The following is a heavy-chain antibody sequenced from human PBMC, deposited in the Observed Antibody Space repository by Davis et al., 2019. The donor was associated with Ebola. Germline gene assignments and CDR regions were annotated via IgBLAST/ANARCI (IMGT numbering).Heavy chain of an antibody. CDR3: ARDTTYCSSTSCYWEGRYYYYYYGMDV. CDR2: IKQDGSEK. J-gene: IGHJ6*02. Sequence: GESLKISCAASGFTFSSYWMSWVRQAPGKGLEWVANIKQDGSEKYYVDSVKGRFTISRDNAKNSLYLQMNSLRAEDTAVYYCARDTTYCSSTSCYWEGRYYYYYYGMDVWGQGTTVTVSS. D-gene: IGHD2-2*01. CDR1: GFTFSSYW. V-gene: IGHV3-7*03.